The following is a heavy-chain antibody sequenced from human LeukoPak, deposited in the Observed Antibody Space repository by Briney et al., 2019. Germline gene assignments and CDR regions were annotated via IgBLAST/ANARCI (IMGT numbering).Heavy chain of an antibody. Sequence: GASVEVSCKASGYTFTSYGISWVRQAPGQGLEWMGWISAYNGNTNYAQKLQGRVTMTTDTSTSTAYMELRSLRSDDTAVYYCARYSSGWYPAYYFDYWGQGTLVTASS. CDR1: GYTFTSYG. D-gene: IGHD6-19*01. CDR2: ISAYNGNT. V-gene: IGHV1-18*01. CDR3: ARYSSGWYPAYYFDY. J-gene: IGHJ4*02.